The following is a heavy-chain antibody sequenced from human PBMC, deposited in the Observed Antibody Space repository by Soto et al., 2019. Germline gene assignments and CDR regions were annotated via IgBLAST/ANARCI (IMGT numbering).Heavy chain of an antibody. D-gene: IGHD2-15*01. Sequence: QVQPVESGGGVVQPGRSLRLSCAASGFTFSSYAMHWVRQAPGKGLEWVAVISYDGSNKYYADSVKGRFTISRDNSKNTLYLQMNSLRAEDTAVYYCARGYCSGGSCSRVDYWGQGTLVTVSS. CDR1: GFTFSSYA. V-gene: IGHV3-30-3*01. CDR3: ARGYCSGGSCSRVDY. J-gene: IGHJ4*02. CDR2: ISYDGSNK.